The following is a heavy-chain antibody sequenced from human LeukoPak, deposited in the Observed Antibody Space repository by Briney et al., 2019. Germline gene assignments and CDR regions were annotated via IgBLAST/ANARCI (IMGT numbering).Heavy chain of an antibody. CDR3: ARFISGLGGYLPQSQYYFDY. V-gene: IGHV4-59*01. D-gene: IGHD3-22*01. J-gene: IGHJ4*02. CDR2: IYYSGST. Sequence: PSETLSLTCTVSGGSISSYYWSWIRQPPGKGLEWIGYIYYSGSTNYNPSLKSRVTISVDTSKNQFSLKLSSVTAADTAVYYCARFISGLGGYLPQSQYYFDYWGQETLVTVSS. CDR1: GGSISSYY.